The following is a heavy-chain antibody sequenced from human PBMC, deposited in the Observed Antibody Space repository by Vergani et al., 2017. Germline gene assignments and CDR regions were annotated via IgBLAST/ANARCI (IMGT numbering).Heavy chain of an antibody. Sequence: QVQLQESGPGLVKPSQTLSLTCTVSGGSISSGSYYWSWIRQPAGKGLEWIGRIYTSGSTNYNPSLKSRVTISVDTSKNQFSLKLSSVTAADTAVYYCARDPPSRDPWGQGTLVTVSS. J-gene: IGHJ5*02. V-gene: IGHV4-61*02. D-gene: IGHD6-6*01. CDR2: IYTSGST. CDR3: ARDPPSRDP. CDR1: GGSISSGSYY.